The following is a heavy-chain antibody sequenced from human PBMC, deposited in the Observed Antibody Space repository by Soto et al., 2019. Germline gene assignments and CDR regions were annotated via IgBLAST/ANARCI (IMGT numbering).Heavy chain of an antibody. J-gene: IGHJ4*02. CDR2: ISGSGGST. Sequence: GGSLRLSCAASGFTFSSYAMSWVRPAPGKGLEWVSAISGSGGSTYYADSVKGRFTISRDNSKNTLYLQMNSLRAEDTAVYYCAKSGDYDFWSGYYASFDYWGQGTLVTVSS. D-gene: IGHD3-3*01. CDR1: GFTFSSYA. CDR3: AKSGDYDFWSGYYASFDY. V-gene: IGHV3-23*01.